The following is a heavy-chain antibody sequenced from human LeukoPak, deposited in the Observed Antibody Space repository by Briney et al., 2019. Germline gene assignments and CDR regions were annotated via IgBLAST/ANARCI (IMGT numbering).Heavy chain of an antibody. D-gene: IGHD3-22*01. CDR2: IHSSGST. V-gene: IGHV4-61*02. CDR3: ARRGYCDY. J-gene: IGHJ4*02. Sequence: SQTLSLTCTVSGGSISSGNYYWSWIRKPAGKGLEWIGRIHSSGSTNYKPSLKSRVIISLDTSRNQFSLKLSSVTAADTAVYYCARRGYCDYWGQGTLVTVSS. CDR1: GGSISSGNYY.